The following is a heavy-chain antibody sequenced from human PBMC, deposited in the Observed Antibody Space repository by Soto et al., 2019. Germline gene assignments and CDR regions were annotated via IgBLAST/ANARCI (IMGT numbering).Heavy chain of an antibody. CDR3: ASSLPIVVVPAAHYMDV. V-gene: IGHV4-34*01. Sequence: SETLSLTCAVYGGSFSGYYLSWIRQPPGKGLEWIGEINHSGSTNYNPSLKSRVTISVDTSKNQFSLKLSSVTAADTAVYYCASSLPIVVVPAAHYMDVWGKGTTVTVSS. CDR2: INHSGST. J-gene: IGHJ6*03. D-gene: IGHD2-2*01. CDR1: GGSFSGYY.